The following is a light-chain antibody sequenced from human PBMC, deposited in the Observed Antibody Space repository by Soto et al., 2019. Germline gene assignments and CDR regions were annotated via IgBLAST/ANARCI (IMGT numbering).Light chain of an antibody. CDR1: SSDVGSYNL. CDR3: CSYAGSSTFV. CDR2: EGS. V-gene: IGLV2-23*01. J-gene: IGLJ1*01. Sequence: QSVLTQPASVSGSPGQSITIPCTGTSSDVGSYNLVSWYQQHPGKAPKLMIYEGSKWPSGVSNRFSGSKSGNTASLTISGLQAEDEADYYCCSYAGSSTFVFGTGTKVTVL.